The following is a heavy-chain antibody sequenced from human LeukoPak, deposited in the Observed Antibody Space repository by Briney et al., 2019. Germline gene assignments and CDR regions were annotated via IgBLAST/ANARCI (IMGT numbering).Heavy chain of an antibody. CDR3: ARDEPAAGTVDY. Sequence: GGSLRLSCAASGFTFSSYAMHWVRQAPGKGLEWGAVISYDGSNKYYADSVKGRFTISRDNSKNTLYLQMNSLRAEDTAVYYCARDEPAAGTVDYWGQGTLVTVSA. D-gene: IGHD6-13*01. V-gene: IGHV3-30*04. CDR1: GFTFSSYA. J-gene: IGHJ4*02. CDR2: ISYDGSNK.